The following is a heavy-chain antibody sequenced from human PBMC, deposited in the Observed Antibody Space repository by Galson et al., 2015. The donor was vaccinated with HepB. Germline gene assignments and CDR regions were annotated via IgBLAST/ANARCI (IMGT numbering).Heavy chain of an antibody. V-gene: IGHV3-21*01. Sequence: SLRLSCAASGFTFSSYSMNWVRQAPGKGLEWVSSISSSSSYIYYADSVKGRFTISRDNAKNSLYLQMNSLRAEDTAVYYCARDRSSRRFNDFDYWGQGTLVTVSS. CDR3: ARDRSSRRFNDFDY. CDR1: GFTFSSYS. J-gene: IGHJ4*02. CDR2: ISSSSSYI. D-gene: IGHD6-6*01.